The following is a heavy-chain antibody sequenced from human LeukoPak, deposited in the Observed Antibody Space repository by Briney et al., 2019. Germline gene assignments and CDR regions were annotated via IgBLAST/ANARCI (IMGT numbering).Heavy chain of an antibody. D-gene: IGHD3-10*01. CDR1: GFTFSGYS. V-gene: IGHV3-48*02. CDR2: VSSSSSNI. Sequence: GGPLRLSCAASGFTFSGYSMNWVRQAPGEGLEWVSYVSSSSSNIFYADSVKGRFTISRDNAKNSLYLQMNSLRDEDTAVYYCARDRFGFFDYWGQGTRVTVSS. J-gene: IGHJ4*02. CDR3: ARDRFGFFDY.